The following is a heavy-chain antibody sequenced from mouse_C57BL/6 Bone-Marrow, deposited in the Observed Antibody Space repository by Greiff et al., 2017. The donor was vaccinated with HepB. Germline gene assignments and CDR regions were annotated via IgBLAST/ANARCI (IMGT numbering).Heavy chain of an antibody. CDR1: GFTFSSYA. J-gene: IGHJ2*01. V-gene: IGHV5-9-1*02. Sequence: EVMLVESGEGLVKPGGSLKLSCAASGFTFSSYAMSWVRQTPEKRLEWVAYISSGGDYIYYADTVKGRFTISRDNARNTLYLQMSSLKSEDTVMYYCTRGEDPGYFDYWGQGTTLTVSS. CDR3: TRGEDPGYFDY. CDR2: ISSGGDYI.